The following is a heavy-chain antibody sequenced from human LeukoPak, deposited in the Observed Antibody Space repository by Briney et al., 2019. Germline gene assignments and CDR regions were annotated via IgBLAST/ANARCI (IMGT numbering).Heavy chain of an antibody. D-gene: IGHD6-13*01. CDR2: ISSSSSYI. V-gene: IGHV3-21*01. J-gene: IGHJ4*02. CDR1: GFTFSSYS. CDR3: ARDTEAMAAASTFDY. Sequence: PGGSLRLSCAASGFTFSSYSMNWVRQAPGKGLEWVSSISSSSSYIYYADSVKGRFTIPRDNAKNSLYLQMNSLRAEDTAVYYCARDTEAMAAASTFDYWGQGTLVTVSS.